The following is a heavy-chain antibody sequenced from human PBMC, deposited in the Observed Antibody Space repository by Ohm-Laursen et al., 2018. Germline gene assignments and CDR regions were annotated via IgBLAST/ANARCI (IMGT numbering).Heavy chain of an antibody. CDR3: ARGGYSGYDSLDY. CDR2: ISFSGSSI. CDR1: GFTFSDYF. J-gene: IGHJ4*02. Sequence: SLRLSCAASGFTFSDYFMNWVRQAPGKGLEWVSCISFSGSSIYYADSVKGRFTISRDNAKKSLYLQMNSLRAEDTAVYYCARGGYSGYDSLDYWGQGTLVTVSS. V-gene: IGHV3-11*01. D-gene: IGHD5-12*01.